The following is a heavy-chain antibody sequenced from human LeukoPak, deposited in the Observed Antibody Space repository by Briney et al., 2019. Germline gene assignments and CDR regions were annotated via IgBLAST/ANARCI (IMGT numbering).Heavy chain of an antibody. D-gene: IGHD3-22*01. J-gene: IGHJ5*02. CDR3: ASGRYYDSSGYWSKWFDP. V-gene: IGHV1-18*01. Sequence: ASVKVSCKASGYTFTSYGISWARQAPGQGLEWMGWISAYNGNTNYAQKLQGRVTMTTDTSTSTAYMELSSLRSEDTAVYYCASGRYYDSSGYWSKWFDPWGQGTLVTVSS. CDR2: ISAYNGNT. CDR1: GYTFTSYG.